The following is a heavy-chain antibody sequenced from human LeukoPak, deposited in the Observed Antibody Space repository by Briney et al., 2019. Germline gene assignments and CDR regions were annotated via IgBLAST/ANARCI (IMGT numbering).Heavy chain of an antibody. V-gene: IGHV3-23*01. CDR2: ISGSGGST. D-gene: IGHD2-2*03. CDR3: ARDPLDISRWTNAFDI. J-gene: IGHJ3*02. CDR1: GFTFSSYG. Sequence: GGSLRLSCAASGFTFSSYGMSWVRQAPGKGLEWVSAISGSGGSTYYADSVKGRFTISRDNSKNTLYLQVNGLRPEDTAVYYCARDPLDISRWTNAFDIWGQGTMVSVSS.